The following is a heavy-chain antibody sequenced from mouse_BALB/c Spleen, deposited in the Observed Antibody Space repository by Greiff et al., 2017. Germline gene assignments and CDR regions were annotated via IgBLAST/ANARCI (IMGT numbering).Heavy chain of an antibody. CDR3: ARRDGYYWYFDV. V-gene: IGHV3-2*02. CDR1: GYSITSDYA. CDR2: ISYNGST. J-gene: IGHJ1*01. Sequence: EVMLVESGPGLVKPSQSLSLTCTVTGYSITSDYAWNWIRQFPGNKLEWMGYISYNGSTSYNPSIKSRISITRDTSKNQFFLQLNSVTTEDTATYYCARRDGYYWYFDVWGAGTTVTVSS. D-gene: IGHD2-3*01.